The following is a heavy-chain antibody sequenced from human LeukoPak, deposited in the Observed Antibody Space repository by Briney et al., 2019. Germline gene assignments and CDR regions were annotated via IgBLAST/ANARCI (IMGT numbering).Heavy chain of an antibody. CDR2: FDLEDGET. CDR1: GYTLTELS. CDR3: ATGVPQWLVPQYYFDY. D-gene: IGHD6-19*01. Sequence: GASVKVSCKVSGYTLTELSMHWVRQAPGKGLEWMAGFDLEDGETIYAQKFQGRVTMTEDTSTDTAYMELSSLRSEDTAVYYCATGVPQWLVPQYYFDYWGQGTLVTVSS. J-gene: IGHJ4*02. V-gene: IGHV1-24*01.